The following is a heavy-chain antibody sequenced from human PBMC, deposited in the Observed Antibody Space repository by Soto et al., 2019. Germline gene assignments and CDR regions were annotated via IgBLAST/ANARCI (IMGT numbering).Heavy chain of an antibody. V-gene: IGHV3-74*03. CDR3: AKTPGYCSVGSCSNLEYFEP. CDR2: VLGNSSSI. Sequence: PGGSVRLSCAASGFPFSSFWMHWVRQAPGKGLVWVARVLGNSSSIEYADSVKGRFTISRDNAKNTLYLQMNSLGAEDTALYYCAKTPGYCSVGSCSNLEYFEPWGQGPLVTVPS. CDR1: GFPFSSFW. J-gene: IGHJ5*02. D-gene: IGHD2-15*01.